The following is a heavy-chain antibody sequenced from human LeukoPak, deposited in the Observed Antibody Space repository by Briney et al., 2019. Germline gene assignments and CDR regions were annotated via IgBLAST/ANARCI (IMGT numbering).Heavy chain of an antibody. D-gene: IGHD6-13*01. CDR3: ATGDIAAAVYAFDI. CDR2: FDPEDGET. CDR1: GYTLTELS. Sequence: GASVKVSCKVSGYTLTELSMHWVRQAPGKGLEWMGGFDPEDGETIYAQKSQGRVTMTEDTSTDTAYMELSSLRSEDTAVYYCATGDIAAAVYAFDIWGQGTMVTVSS. V-gene: IGHV1-24*01. J-gene: IGHJ3*02.